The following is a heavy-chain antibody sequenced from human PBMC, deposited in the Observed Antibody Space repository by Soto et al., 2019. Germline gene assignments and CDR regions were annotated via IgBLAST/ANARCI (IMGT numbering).Heavy chain of an antibody. Sequence: ESGGDVVQAGRSLRLSCVASGFTFRSYAMHWVRRAPGKGLEWMTIISYDGNNRYYADSVKGRFTISRDNSKNTLYLQMNSLRPEDTAVYYCAKLGFDSSGASSLFDAWGQGTLVTVSS. D-gene: IGHD3-22*01. CDR2: ISYDGNNR. CDR1: GFTFRSYA. CDR3: AKLGFDSSGASSLFDA. J-gene: IGHJ4*02. V-gene: IGHV3-30*18.